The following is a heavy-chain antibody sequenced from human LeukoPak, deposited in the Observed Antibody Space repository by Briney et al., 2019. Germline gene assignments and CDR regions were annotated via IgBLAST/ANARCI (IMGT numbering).Heavy chain of an antibody. CDR2: ISAGGYNT. CDR3: AKLPPRAVLVSDY. CDR1: GSTLGRYV. J-gene: IGHJ4*02. V-gene: IGHV3-23*01. Sequence: PGGSLRLSCAASGSTLGRYVMSWVRQAPGKGLEWVSSISAGGYNTYYADSVKGRFTISRDISKNTLYLQMDSLRAEDTAVYYCAKLPPRAVLVSDYWGQGTLVTVSS. D-gene: IGHD2-8*02.